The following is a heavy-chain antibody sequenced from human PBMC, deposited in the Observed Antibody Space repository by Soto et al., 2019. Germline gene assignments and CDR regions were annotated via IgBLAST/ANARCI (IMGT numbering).Heavy chain of an antibody. J-gene: IGHJ6*02. CDR3: AKDSYGSGTDYFYGMDI. CDR1: GFTFSSYG. D-gene: IGHD3-10*01. V-gene: IGHV3-30*18. Sequence: QVQLVESGGGVVQPGRSLRLSCAASGFTFSSYGMHWVRQAPGKGLEWVAVISYDGSNKYYADSVKGRFTISRDNSKKTLFLQMNSLRDEDTAVYYCAKDSYGSGTDYFYGMDIRGQGTTVTVSS. CDR2: ISYDGSNK.